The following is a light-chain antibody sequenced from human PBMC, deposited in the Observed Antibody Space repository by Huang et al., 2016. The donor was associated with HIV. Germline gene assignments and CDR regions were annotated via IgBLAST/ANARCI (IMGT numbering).Light chain of an antibody. CDR2: DAS. CDR1: QSISNK. Sequence: EIVMTQSPATLSVSPGERFIFSCRASQSISNKLSWYQHKPGQAPTLLIYDASTRATGVPARFSGIGSGKECTLTISSLQSEDLAFYYCQQYQNWPPRTFGQGTKVEIK. V-gene: IGKV3-15*01. CDR3: QQYQNWPPRT. J-gene: IGKJ1*01.